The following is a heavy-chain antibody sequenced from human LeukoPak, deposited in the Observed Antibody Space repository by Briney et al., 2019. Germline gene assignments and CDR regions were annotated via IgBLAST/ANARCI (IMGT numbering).Heavy chain of an antibody. CDR1: GFTFRTYS. J-gene: IGHJ4*02. D-gene: IGHD2-2*01. CDR3: VIDSTPF. CDR2: ISTTSSTI. Sequence: GGSQRLFCAVSGFTFRTYSMNWVRQAPGKGLEWVSYISTTSSTIFYADSVKGRFTISRDNAKNSLYLQMNSLRDEDTAVYYCVIDSTPFRGQGNLVIVSS. V-gene: IGHV3-48*02.